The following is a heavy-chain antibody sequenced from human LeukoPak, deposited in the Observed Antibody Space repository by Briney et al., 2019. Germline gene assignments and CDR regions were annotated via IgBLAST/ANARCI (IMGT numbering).Heavy chain of an antibody. CDR3: ARGRGGRGWYFDL. J-gene: IGHJ2*01. D-gene: IGHD2-15*01. Sequence: PGTSLRLSCAASGFTFSDYAMVWVRQAPGKGLEWVAIISYDGSHNFYADSVQGRFTMSRDNSNSTLYLQLNPLTTDDTAVYYCARGRGGRGWYFDLWGRGTLVTVSS. CDR1: GFTFSDYA. V-gene: IGHV3-30*04. CDR2: ISYDGSHN.